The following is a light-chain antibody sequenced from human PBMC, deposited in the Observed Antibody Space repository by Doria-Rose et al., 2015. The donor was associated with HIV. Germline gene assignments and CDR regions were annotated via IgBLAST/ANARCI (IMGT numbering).Light chain of an antibody. J-gene: IGKJ3*01. CDR3: QQRSNWPPIFT. Sequence: RATLSCRASQSVSSNLAWYQQKPGQAPRLPIYDASNRATGIPARFSGSGSGADFTLTISSLEPEDFAVYYCQQRSNWPPIFTFGPGTKVDI. CDR2: DAS. V-gene: IGKV3-11*01. CDR1: QSVSSN.